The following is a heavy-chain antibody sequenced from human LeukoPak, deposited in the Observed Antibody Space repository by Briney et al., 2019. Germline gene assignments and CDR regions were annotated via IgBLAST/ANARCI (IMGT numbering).Heavy chain of an antibody. CDR3: AREVSGDPWYNWFDP. V-gene: IGHV3-74*01. CDR1: GFTLNSYW. D-gene: IGHD4-17*01. Sequence: PGGSLRLSCAVSGFTLNSYWMHWARQARGKGLVCVSRINSDGSSTRYADSVKGRFTISRDNAKNTLYLQMNSLRAEDTAVYYCAREVSGDPWYNWFDPWGQGTLVTVSS. CDR2: INSDGSST. J-gene: IGHJ5*02.